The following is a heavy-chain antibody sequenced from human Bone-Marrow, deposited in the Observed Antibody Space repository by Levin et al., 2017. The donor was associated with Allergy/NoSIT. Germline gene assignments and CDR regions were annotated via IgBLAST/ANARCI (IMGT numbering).Heavy chain of an antibody. J-gene: IGHJ3*01. Sequence: GESLKISCKASGYTFTNYDINWVRQATGQGLEWMGWMNPNNGHTGYAQQFQGRLTMTRNPSISTAYMELSSLRSEDTAVYFCLKRLAPAGTTYSTFDFWGQGTMVTVSS. CDR2: MNPNNGHT. D-gene: IGHD6-13*01. CDR1: GYTFTNYD. CDR3: LKRLAPAGTTYSTFDF. V-gene: IGHV1-8*01.